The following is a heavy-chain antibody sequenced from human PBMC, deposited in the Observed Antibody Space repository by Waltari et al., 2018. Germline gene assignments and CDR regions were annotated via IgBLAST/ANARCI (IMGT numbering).Heavy chain of an antibody. CDR2: INHSGST. Sequence: QVQLQQWGAGLLKPSETLSLTCAVYGGSFSGYYWSWIRQPPGKGLEWIGEINHSGSTNYHPSLKSRVTISVDTSKNQFSLKLSSVTAADTAVYYCARGGVVATNYFDYWGQGTLVTVSS. J-gene: IGHJ4*02. CDR1: GGSFSGYY. D-gene: IGHD1-26*01. CDR3: ARGGVVATNYFDY. V-gene: IGHV4-34*01.